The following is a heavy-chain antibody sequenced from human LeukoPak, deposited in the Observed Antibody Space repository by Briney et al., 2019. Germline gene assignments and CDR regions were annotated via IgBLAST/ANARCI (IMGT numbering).Heavy chain of an antibody. CDR2: ISSSSSYI. D-gene: IGHD3-22*01. Sequence: GGSLRLSCAASGFTFSSYSMNWVRQAPGKGLEWVSSISSSSSYIYYADSVKGRFTISRDNAKNSLYLQMNSLRAEDTAVYYCAQSGRYYDSSGYYPYYFDYGGQGTLVTVSS. V-gene: IGHV3-21*01. J-gene: IGHJ4*02. CDR3: AQSGRYYDSSGYYPYYFDY. CDR1: GFTFSSYS.